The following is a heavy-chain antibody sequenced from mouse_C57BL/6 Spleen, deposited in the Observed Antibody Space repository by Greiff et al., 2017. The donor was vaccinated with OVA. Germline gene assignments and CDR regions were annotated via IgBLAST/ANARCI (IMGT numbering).Heavy chain of an antibody. CDR2: INPSTGGT. CDR1: GYSFTGYY. J-gene: IGHJ3*01. V-gene: IGHV1-42*01. CDR3: AREGRSSPGFAY. Sequence: EVQLQQSGPELVKPGASVKISCKASGYSFTGYYMNWVKQSPEKSLEWIGEINPSTGGTTYNQKFKAKATLTVDKSSSTAYMQLKSLPSEDSAVYYCAREGRSSPGFAYWGQGTLVTVSA.